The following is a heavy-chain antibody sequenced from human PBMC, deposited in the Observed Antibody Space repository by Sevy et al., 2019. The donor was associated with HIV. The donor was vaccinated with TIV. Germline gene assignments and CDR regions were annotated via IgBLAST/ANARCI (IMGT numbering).Heavy chain of an antibody. CDR2: IWYDGSNK. V-gene: IGHV3-33*01. Sequence: GGSLRLSCAASGFTFSSYGMHWVRQAPGKGLEWVAVIWYDGSNKYYADSVKGRFTISRDNSKNTLYLQMNSLRAEDTAVYYCARYRGSSWDNYYYNGMDVWGQGTTVTVSS. CDR1: GFTFSSYG. D-gene: IGHD6-13*01. CDR3: ARYRGSSWDNYYYNGMDV. J-gene: IGHJ6*02.